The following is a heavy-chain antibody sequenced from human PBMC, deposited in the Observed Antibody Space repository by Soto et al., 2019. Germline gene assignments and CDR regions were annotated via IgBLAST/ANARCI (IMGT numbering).Heavy chain of an antibody. D-gene: IGHD3-9*01. Sequence: SVKVSCKASGGTFSSYAISWVRQAPGQGLEWMGGIIPIFGRANYAQKFQGRVTITAEEPTSTGYMELRRLRSEETGVYYCVTAPPGDYAFLTSYRYYYYYGMDLWGQGTTVTVSS. CDR1: GGTFSSYA. CDR2: IIPIFGRA. V-gene: IGHV1-69*13. CDR3: VTAPPGDYAFLTSYRYYYYYGMDL. J-gene: IGHJ6*02.